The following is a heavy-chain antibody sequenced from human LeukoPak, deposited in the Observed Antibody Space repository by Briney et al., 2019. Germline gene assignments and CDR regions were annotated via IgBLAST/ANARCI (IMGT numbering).Heavy chain of an antibody. V-gene: IGHV1-2*02. Sequence: ASVKVSCKASGYTFTGYYMHWVRQAPGQGLGWMGWINPNSGGTNYAQKFQGRVTMTRDTSISTAYMELSRLRSDDTAVYYCARGGCSSTSCYEVYYYYGMDVWGQGTTVTVSS. J-gene: IGHJ6*02. CDR2: INPNSGGT. CDR3: ARGGCSSTSCYEVYYYYGMDV. D-gene: IGHD2-2*01. CDR1: GYTFTGYY.